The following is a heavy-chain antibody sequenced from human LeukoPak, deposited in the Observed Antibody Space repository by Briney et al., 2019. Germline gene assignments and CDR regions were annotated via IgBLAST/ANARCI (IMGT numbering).Heavy chain of an antibody. Sequence: GGSLRLPCSASGFTLDYYTLHWVRQAPGKGLEGVSLISWVVYTPYYADSVKGRFTISRDKSKSSLYLQMNSLRTEDTAVYYCAKPRRIRWDYFDFWGQGTLVTVSS. CDR3: AKPRRIRWDYFDF. CDR1: GFTLDYYT. CDR2: ISWVVYTP. V-gene: IGHV3-43*01. D-gene: IGHD2-15*01. J-gene: IGHJ4*02.